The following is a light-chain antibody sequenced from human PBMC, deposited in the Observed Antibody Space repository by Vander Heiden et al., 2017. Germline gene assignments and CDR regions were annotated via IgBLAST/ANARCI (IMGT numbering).Light chain of an antibody. CDR2: LNSDGRN. V-gene: IGLV4-69*01. CDR1: SWHSGYA. CDR3: ETWGTGALVV. Sequence: QLVLTQSPSASASLGASVKLTSTLSSWHSGYAIAWHQQQQGKGPRSLLELNSDGRNTKGDGIPDRFSASSSGAARYLTSSSVEADEEDDYYCETWGTGALVVFGGGTKLTVL. J-gene: IGLJ2*01.